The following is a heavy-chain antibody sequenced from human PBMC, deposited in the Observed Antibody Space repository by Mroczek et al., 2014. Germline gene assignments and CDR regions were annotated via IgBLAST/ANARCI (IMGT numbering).Heavy chain of an antibody. V-gene: IGHV4-59*01. D-gene: IGHD1-26*01. CDR1: GGSISSYY. CDR3: ATVVGATTGNWFDP. CDR2: IYYSGST. J-gene: IGHJ5*02. Sequence: QVQLVQSGPGLVKPSETLSLTCTVSGGSISSYYWSWIRQPPGKGLEWIGYIYYSGSTNYNPSLKSRVTISVDTSKNQFSLKLSSVTAADTAVYYCATVVGATTGNWFDPWGQGTLVTVSS.